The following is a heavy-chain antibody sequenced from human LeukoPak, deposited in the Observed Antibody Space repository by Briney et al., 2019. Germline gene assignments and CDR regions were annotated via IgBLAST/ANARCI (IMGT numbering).Heavy chain of an antibody. CDR3: AKQYCSGGSCYSGDYFDY. D-gene: IGHD2-15*01. CDR2: ISGSGGST. Sequence: GGSLRLSCAASGFTFRSYGMSWVRQVPGKGLEWVSAISGSGGSTYYADSVKGRFTISRDNSKNTLYLQMNSLRAEDTAVYYCAKQYCSGGSCYSGDYFDYWGQGSLITVSS. J-gene: IGHJ4*02. V-gene: IGHV3-23*01. CDR1: GFTFRSYG.